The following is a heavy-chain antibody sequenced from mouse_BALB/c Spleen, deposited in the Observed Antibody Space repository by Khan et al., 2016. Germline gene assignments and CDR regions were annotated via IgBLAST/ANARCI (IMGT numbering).Heavy chain of an antibody. Sequence: QVQLQQSGAELAKPGASVKMSCKASGYTFTSYWMHWVKQRPGQGLEWIGYINPSTGYTEYNQKFKDKATLTADKSSSTAYMQLSSLTSEDSAVYYCASWDWGWFAYWGQGTLVTVSA. V-gene: IGHV1-7*01. D-gene: IGHD4-1*01. CDR3: ASWDWGWFAY. CDR2: INPSTGYT. J-gene: IGHJ3*01. CDR1: GYTFTSYW.